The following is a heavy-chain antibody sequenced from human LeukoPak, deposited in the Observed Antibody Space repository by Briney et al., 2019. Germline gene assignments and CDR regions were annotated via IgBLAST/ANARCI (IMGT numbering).Heavy chain of an antibody. J-gene: IGHJ4*02. V-gene: IGHV3-53*01. CDR3: ATPYYYGSGIHY. CDR1: GFTFSNYY. CDR2: IYSGGST. Sequence: GGSLRLSCAASGFTFSNYYMSWVRQAPGKGLEWVSAIYSGGSTYYADSVKGRFTISRDNSKNTLYLQMNSLRAEDTAVYYCATPYYYGSGIHYWGQGTLVTVSS. D-gene: IGHD3-10*01.